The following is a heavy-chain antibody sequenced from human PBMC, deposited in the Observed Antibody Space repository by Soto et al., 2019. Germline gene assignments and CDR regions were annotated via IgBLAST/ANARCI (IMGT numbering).Heavy chain of an antibody. CDR2: IFYSGST. V-gene: IGHV4-59*01. CDR1: GAFINNYY. J-gene: IGHJ5*02. D-gene: IGHD5-18*01. Sequence: SETLSLTCTVSGAFINNYYWSWIRQPPGRGLEWIGHIFYSGSTNYNPALKSRVTISVDTSKSQFSLKLSSVTAADTAVYYCAKDSGYNYGYFRWFDPWGQGTLVTVSS. CDR3: AKDSGYNYGYFRWFDP.